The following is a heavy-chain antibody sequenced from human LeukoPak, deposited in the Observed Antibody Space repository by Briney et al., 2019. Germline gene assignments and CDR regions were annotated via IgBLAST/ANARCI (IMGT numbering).Heavy chain of an antibody. V-gene: IGHV3-7*05. D-gene: IGHD6-19*01. Sequence: QTGGSLRLSCAASGFTFSSFWMSWVRQAPGKGLEWVANINQDGSEKYYVDSVKGRFTISRDNAKNALYLQMNSLRAEDTAVYYCANCNGWSPHNYWGQGTLVTVSS. J-gene: IGHJ4*02. CDR2: INQDGSEK. CDR1: GFTFSSFW. CDR3: ANCNGWSPHNY.